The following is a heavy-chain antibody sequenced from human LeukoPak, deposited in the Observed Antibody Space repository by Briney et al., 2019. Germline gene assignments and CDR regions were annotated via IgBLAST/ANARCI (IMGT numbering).Heavy chain of an antibody. CDR2: ICGNSGNT. J-gene: IGHJ4*02. CDR3: AKDFWSGYYPNY. Sequence: GGSLRLSCAASGFTFSNYAMSWVRQAPGKGLEWVSVICGNSGNTYYADSVKGRFTISRDNSKNTLYLQMNSLRAEDTAVYYCAKDFWSGYYPNYWGQGTLVTVSS. CDR1: GFTFSNYA. V-gene: IGHV3-23*01. D-gene: IGHD3-3*01.